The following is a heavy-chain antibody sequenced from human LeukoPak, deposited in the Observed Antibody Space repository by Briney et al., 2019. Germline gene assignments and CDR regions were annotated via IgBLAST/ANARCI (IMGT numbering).Heavy chain of an antibody. V-gene: IGHV1-8*03. CDR3: ARMLGYCSSTSCYKGYFDY. J-gene: IGHJ4*02. CDR1: GYTFTGYY. CDR2: MNPNSGNT. D-gene: IGHD2-2*02. Sequence: ASVKVSCKASGYTFTGYYMHWVRQAPGQGLEWMGWMNPNSGNTGYAQKFQGRVTITWHTSISTAYMELSSLRSEDTAVYYCARMLGYCSSTSCYKGYFDYWGQGTLVTVSS.